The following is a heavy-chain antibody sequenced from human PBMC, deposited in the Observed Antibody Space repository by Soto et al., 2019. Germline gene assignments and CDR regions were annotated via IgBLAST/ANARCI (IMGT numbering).Heavy chain of an antibody. J-gene: IGHJ5*02. Sequence: QITLKESGPTLVKPTQTLTLTCTVSGLSLRTSGLGVGWIRQPPGKALEWLALIYWDDERRYSPSLRSRLSITKDTSKNQVVLTMTNMDPVDTSTYYCIDASTGTETSAWGQGTQVTVSA. D-gene: IGHD1-1*01. V-gene: IGHV2-5*02. CDR3: IDASTGTETSA. CDR1: GLSLRTSGLG. CDR2: IYWDDER.